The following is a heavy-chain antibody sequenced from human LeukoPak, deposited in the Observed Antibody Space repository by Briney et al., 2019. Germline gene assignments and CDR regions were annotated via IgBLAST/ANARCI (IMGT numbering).Heavy chain of an antibody. D-gene: IGHD6-13*01. CDR3: ARQVYSSSWSYYFDY. CDR1: VRSISSGRYY. J-gene: IGHJ4*02. V-gene: IGHV4-61*01. CDR2: IHCSGST. Sequence: SQTLSLTCTVSVRSISSGRYYRSWIRQPPGRGLEWLGSIHCSGSTSYNSSLKSRVTISVDTSKNQSSLKLSSVTPADSAVYYCARQVYSSSWSYYFDYWGQGILVTASS.